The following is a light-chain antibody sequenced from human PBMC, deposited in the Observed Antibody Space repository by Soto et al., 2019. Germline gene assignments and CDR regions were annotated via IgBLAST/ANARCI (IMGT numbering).Light chain of an antibody. CDR3: AAWDDSLRGPL. CDR2: RND. Sequence: QSVLTQPPSASGTPGQRVNISCSGSSSNIGSNYVYWYRQFPGTAPKLLIYRNDQRPSGVPDRFSGSKSGTSASLAISGLRSEDEADYYCAAWDDSLRGPLFGGGTKLTVL. CDR1: SSNIGSNY. J-gene: IGLJ3*02. V-gene: IGLV1-47*01.